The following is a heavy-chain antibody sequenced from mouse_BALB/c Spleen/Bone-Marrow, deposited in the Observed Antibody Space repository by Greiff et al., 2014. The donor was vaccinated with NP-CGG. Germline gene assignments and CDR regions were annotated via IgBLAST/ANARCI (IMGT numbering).Heavy chain of an antibody. CDR3: ESRGEYFDV. V-gene: IGHV1-31*01. J-gene: IGHJ1*01. CDR1: GYSFTGYY. Sequence: DVQLQESGPELVKPGASVKIFCKASGYSFTGYYMHWVKQSHGNSLDWIGYIYPYNGVSSYNQKFKGKATLTVDKSSSTAYMELRSLTSDDSAVYYCESRGEYFDVWGAGTTVTVSS. CDR2: IYPYNGVS.